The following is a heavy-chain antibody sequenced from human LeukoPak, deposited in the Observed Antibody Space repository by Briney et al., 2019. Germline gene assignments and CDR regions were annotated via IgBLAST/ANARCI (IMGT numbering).Heavy chain of an antibody. CDR2: ISTYTGRA. V-gene: IGHV1-18*01. CDR1: GYRFNVYD. D-gene: IGHD4-23*01. Sequence: ASLKVSCKTSGYRFNVYDILWVRQAPGDGLDSVGWISTYTGRANYAQKFQGRVSMITDTSTSTAYLELTNLTSSDTGLYYCARADGTNSGTNAFDVWGLGTMVTVAS. CDR3: ARADGTNSGTNAFDV. J-gene: IGHJ3*01.